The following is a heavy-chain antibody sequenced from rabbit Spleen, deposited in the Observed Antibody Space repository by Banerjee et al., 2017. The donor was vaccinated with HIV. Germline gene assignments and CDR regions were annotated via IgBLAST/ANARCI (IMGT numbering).Heavy chain of an antibody. D-gene: IGHD1-1*01. J-gene: IGHJ6*01. CDR3: ARDTSTSFSTYGMDL. CDR2: INTATGKA. CDR1: GFSFSDRDV. Sequence: QEQLEESGGGLVKPEGSLTLTCKASGFSFSDRDVMCWVRQAPGKGLEWIACINTATGKAVYASWAKGRFTISKTSSTTVTLQMTSLTDADTATYFCARDTSTSFSTYGMDLWGPGTLVTVS. V-gene: IGHV1S45*01.